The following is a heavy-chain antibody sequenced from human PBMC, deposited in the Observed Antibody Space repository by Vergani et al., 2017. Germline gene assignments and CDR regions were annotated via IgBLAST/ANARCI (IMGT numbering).Heavy chain of an antibody. CDR2: IGWDDDK. V-gene: IGHV2-70*01. D-gene: IGHD3-22*01. Sequence: QVTLRESGPALVKPTQTLTLTCTFSGFSLSTSGMCVSWIRQPPGKALEWLALIGWDDDKYYSTSLKTRLTISKDTSKNQVVLTMTNMDPVDTATYYCARIRNYYDSSGYYFDAFDIWGQGTMVTVSS. J-gene: IGHJ3*02. CDR3: ARIRNYYDSSGYYFDAFDI. CDR1: GFSLSTSGMC.